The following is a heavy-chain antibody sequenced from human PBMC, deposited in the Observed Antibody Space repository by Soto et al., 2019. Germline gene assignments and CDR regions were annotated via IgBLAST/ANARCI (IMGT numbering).Heavy chain of an antibody. D-gene: IGHD1-7*01. Sequence: ASVKVSCKASGYTFTSYGISWVRQAPGQGLEWMGWISAYNGNTNYAQKFQGRVTMTTDTSTSTAYMELRSLRSDDTAVYYCATMGTPATGLYYFDYWGQGTLVTVSS. CDR1: GYTFTSYG. V-gene: IGHV1-18*01. CDR3: ATMGTPATGLYYFDY. CDR2: ISAYNGNT. J-gene: IGHJ4*02.